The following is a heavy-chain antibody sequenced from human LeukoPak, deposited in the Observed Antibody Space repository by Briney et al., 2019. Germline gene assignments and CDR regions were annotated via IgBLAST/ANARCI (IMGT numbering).Heavy chain of an antibody. Sequence: ASVKVSCKVSGYTLTELSMHWVRQAPGKGLEWMGGFDPEDGETIYAQKFQGRVTMTEDTSTDTAYMELSSLRSEDTAVYYCATNGLAGATTAAMNYYYYGMDVWGQGTTVTVSS. D-gene: IGHD1-26*01. CDR2: FDPEDGET. CDR1: GYTLTELS. V-gene: IGHV1-24*01. J-gene: IGHJ6*02. CDR3: ATNGLAGATTAAMNYYYYGMDV.